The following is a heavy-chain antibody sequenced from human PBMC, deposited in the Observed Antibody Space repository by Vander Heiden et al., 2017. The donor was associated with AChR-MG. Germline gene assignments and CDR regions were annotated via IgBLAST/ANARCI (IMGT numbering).Heavy chain of an antibody. CDR2: IIPIFGTA. D-gene: IGHD4-4*01. V-gene: IGHV1-69*01. CDR1: GGTFSSYA. Sequence: QVQLVQSGAEVKKPGSSVKVSCTASGGTFSSYAISWVRQAPGQVLEWMGGIIPIFGTANYAQKFQGRVTITADESTSTAYMELSSLRSEDTAVYYCARTKTDTHDYIIGWFDPWGQGTLVTVSS. CDR3: ARTKTDTHDYIIGWFDP. J-gene: IGHJ5*02.